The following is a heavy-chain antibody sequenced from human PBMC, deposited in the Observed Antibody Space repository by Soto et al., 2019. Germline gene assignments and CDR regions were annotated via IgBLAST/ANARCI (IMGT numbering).Heavy chain of an antibody. D-gene: IGHD3-10*01. J-gene: IGHJ4*02. CDR2: IYYTGST. Sequence: SETLSLTCTVSGGSLSSYWWSWIRQPPGKGLEWIGYIYYTGSTNYNPSLKSRVTISLDASKNQFSLKLNSATAADTAVYYCARGPGASGTYHYFFDSWGQGTLVTVSS. V-gene: IGHV4-59*01. CDR1: GGSLSSYW. CDR3: ARGPGASGTYHYFFDS.